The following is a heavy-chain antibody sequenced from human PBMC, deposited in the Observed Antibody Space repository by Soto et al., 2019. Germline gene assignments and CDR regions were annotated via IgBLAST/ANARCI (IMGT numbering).Heavy chain of an antibody. D-gene: IGHD1-1*01. CDR3: VRNVVDSAKNSFDY. CDR1: GGSLSSSSNF. J-gene: IGHJ4*02. V-gene: IGHV4-39*01. CDR2: IFSRGTT. Sequence: PSETLSLTCTVSGGSLSSSSNFWGCIRQPPGKGLEWIGSIFSRGTTYYNPSLKSRVAISVDTSRNQFSLNLRSVTAADTAVYYCVRNVVDSAKNSFDYWGQGILVTVSS.